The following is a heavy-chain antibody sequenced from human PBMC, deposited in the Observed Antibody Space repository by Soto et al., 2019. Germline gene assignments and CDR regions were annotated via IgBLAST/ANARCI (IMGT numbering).Heavy chain of an antibody. Sequence: SETLSLTCTVSGGSISSGDYYWSWIRQPPGKGLEWIGYIYYSGSTYYNPSLKSRVTISVDTSKNQFSLKLSSVTAADTAVYYCARDNILGILYGGMDVWGQGTTVTASS. CDR1: GGSISSGDYY. CDR3: ARDNILGILYGGMDV. V-gene: IGHV4-30-4*01. D-gene: IGHD3-3*01. CDR2: IYYSGST. J-gene: IGHJ6*02.